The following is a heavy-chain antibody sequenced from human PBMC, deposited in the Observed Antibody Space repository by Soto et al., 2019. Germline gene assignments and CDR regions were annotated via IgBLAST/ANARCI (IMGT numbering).Heavy chain of an antibody. CDR1: GGSISSSNW. D-gene: IGHD5-18*01. CDR3: ARRATIQLWYQFDY. J-gene: IGHJ4*02. Sequence: QVQLQESGPGLVKPSGTLSLTCAVSGGSISSSNWWSWVRQPPGKGLEWIGEIYHSGSTNYNPSPKMRVNXXVXKXXNQFSLKLSSVTAADTAVYYCARRATIQLWYQFDYWGQGTLVTVSS. V-gene: IGHV4-4*02. CDR2: IYHSGST.